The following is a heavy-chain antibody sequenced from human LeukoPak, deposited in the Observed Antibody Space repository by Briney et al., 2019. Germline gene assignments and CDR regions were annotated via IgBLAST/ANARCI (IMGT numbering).Heavy chain of an antibody. Sequence: ASVKVSCKASGYTFTGYYMHWVRQAPGQGLEWMGWINPNSGGTNYAQKFQGRVTMTRDTSISTAYMELSRLRSDDTAVYYCARGRDIVLMVYATGQLDFDYWGQGTLVTVSS. CDR3: ARGRDIVLMVYATGQLDFDY. CDR2: INPNSGGT. CDR1: GYTFTGYY. V-gene: IGHV1-2*02. J-gene: IGHJ4*02. D-gene: IGHD2-8*01.